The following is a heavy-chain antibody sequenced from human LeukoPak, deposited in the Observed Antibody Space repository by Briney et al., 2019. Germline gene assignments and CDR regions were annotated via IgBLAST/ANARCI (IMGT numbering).Heavy chain of an antibody. J-gene: IGHJ4*02. CDR2: IYYSGST. D-gene: IGHD6-13*01. CDR3: ARTQIAAAVIGLGKDGDYSLDY. V-gene: IGHV4-59*01. CDR1: GGSISSYY. Sequence: PSETLSLTCTVSGGSISSYYWSWIRQPPGKGLEWIGYIYYSGSTNYNPSLKSRVTISVDTSKNQFSLKLSSVTAADTAVYYCARTQIAAAVIGLGKDGDYSLDYWGQGTLVTVSS.